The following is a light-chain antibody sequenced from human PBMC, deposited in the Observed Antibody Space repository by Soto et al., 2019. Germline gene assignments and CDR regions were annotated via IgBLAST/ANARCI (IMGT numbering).Light chain of an antibody. V-gene: IGKV1-5*01. CDR3: QQYNSYSWT. Sequence: DFQMTQSPPTLSASVGDRVNITCRASQSISSWLAWYQQKPGKAPKLLIYDASSLESGVPSRFSGSGSGTEFTLTISSLQPDDFATYYCQQYNSYSWTFGQGTKVDIK. CDR2: DAS. CDR1: QSISSW. J-gene: IGKJ1*01.